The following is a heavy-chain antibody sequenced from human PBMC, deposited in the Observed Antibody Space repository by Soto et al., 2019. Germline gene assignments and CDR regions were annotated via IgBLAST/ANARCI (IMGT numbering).Heavy chain of an antibody. CDR3: AHFSRYSSRWHSRTFDY. V-gene: IGHV2-5*02. CDR1: GFSLSTSGVG. D-gene: IGHD6-13*01. CDR2: IYWDDDK. J-gene: IGHJ4*02. Sequence: QITLKESGPTLVKPTQTLTLTCTFSGFSLSTSGVGVGWIRQPPGKALEWLALIYWDDDKRYSPSLKSRLTITKDTSKNQVVLTMTHMDPVDTATYYCAHFSRYSSRWHSRTFDYWGQGTLVTVSS.